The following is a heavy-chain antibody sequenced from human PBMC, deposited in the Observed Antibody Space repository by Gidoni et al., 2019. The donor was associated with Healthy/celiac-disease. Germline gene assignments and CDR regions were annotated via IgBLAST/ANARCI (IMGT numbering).Heavy chain of an antibody. CDR1: GGSISRGGYY. D-gene: IGHD4-17*01. CDR3: ARDHTYGDYFRYYYGMDV. J-gene: IGHJ6*02. CDR2: IYYSGST. Sequence: QVQLQESGPGLVKPSQTLSLTCTVSGGSISRGGYYWSWLRQHPGKGLEWIGYIYYSGSTYYNPSLKSRVTISVDTSKNQFSLKLSSVTAADTAVYYCARDHTYGDYFRYYYGMDVWGQGTTVTVSS. V-gene: IGHV4-31*03.